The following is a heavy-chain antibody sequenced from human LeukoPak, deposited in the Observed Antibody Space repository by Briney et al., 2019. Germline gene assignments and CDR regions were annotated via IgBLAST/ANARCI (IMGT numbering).Heavy chain of an antibody. CDR2: IIPIFGTA. CDR3: ARADYYDSSGYPRFDP. D-gene: IGHD3-22*01. CDR1: GGTFSSYA. Sequence: SVKVSCKASGGTFSSYAISWVRQAPGQGLEWMGGIIPIFGTANYAQKFQGRVTITTDESTSTAYMELSSLRSEDTAVYYCARADYYDSSGYPRFDPWGQGTLVTVSS. V-gene: IGHV1-69*05. J-gene: IGHJ5*02.